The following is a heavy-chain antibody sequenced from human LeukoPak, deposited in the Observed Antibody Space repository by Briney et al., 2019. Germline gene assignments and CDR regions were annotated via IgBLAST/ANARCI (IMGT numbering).Heavy chain of an antibody. CDR1: GFTFSNYG. V-gene: IGHV3-30*18. CDR3: AKKGETGSSYAGFDY. J-gene: IGHJ4*02. D-gene: IGHD3-10*01. Sequence: GRSLRLSCAASGFTFSNYGMHWVRQAPGKGLEWVAVISYDGSAKYYLDSVKGRFTISRDNSRNTVSLQMDSLRPEDTAVYYCAKKGETGSSYAGFDYWGQGTLVTVSS. CDR2: ISYDGSAK.